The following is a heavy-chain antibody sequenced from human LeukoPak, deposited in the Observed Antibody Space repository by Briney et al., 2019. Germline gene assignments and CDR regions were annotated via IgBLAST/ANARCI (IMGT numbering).Heavy chain of an antibody. V-gene: IGHV3-74*01. CDR1: GFTFSSYW. Sequence: PGGSLRLSCAASGFTFSSYWMHWVRQAPGKGLVWVSRINSDGSSTSYADSVKGRFTISRDNAKNSTVLQMSSLRADDTAVYYCARWAGVTDYWGQGTLVTVSS. CDR3: ARWAGVTDY. D-gene: IGHD5-18*01. CDR2: INSDGSST. J-gene: IGHJ4*02.